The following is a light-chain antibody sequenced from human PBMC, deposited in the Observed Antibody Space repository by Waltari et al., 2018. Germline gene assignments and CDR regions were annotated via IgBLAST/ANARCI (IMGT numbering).Light chain of an antibody. V-gene: IGKV1-5*03. CDR1: QSISRL. CDR2: RAS. Sequence: CRASQSISRLLALYQQKPGKAPKLLIYRASNLESGVPSRFSGSGSGTEFTLTINSLQPDDFASYYCLQYNSYPDLTYGGGTKVDIK. CDR3: LQYNSYPDLT. J-gene: IGKJ4*01.